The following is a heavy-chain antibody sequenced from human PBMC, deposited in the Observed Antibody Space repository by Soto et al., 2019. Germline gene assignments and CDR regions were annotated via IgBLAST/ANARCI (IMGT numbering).Heavy chain of an antibody. CDR3: AGDSIAGRIAY. V-gene: IGHV3-53*01. Sequence: EVQLVESGGGLSQPGGSLRLSCAASGFAVSSNYLSWVRQAPGKGLDWVSIIYTGGGTYYADSVKGRFTISRDKSKNTVYLQMNSLRAEDTAVYYCAGDSIAGRIAYWGQGTPVTVSS. CDR2: IYTGGGT. J-gene: IGHJ4*02. CDR1: GFAVSSNY. D-gene: IGHD2-21*01.